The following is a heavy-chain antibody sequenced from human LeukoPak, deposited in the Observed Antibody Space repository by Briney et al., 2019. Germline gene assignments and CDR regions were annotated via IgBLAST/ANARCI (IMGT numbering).Heavy chain of an antibody. CDR3: ARSPEYYFDY. V-gene: IGHV4-31*03. Sequence: PSQTLSLTCTVSGGSISSGGYYWSWIRQHPGKGLEWVGYIYYSGSTYYNPSLKSRVTISVDTSENQFSLKLTSVTAADTAVYYCARSPEYYFDYWGQGTLVTVSS. J-gene: IGHJ4*02. CDR1: GGSISSGGYY. CDR2: IYYSGST. D-gene: IGHD1-14*01.